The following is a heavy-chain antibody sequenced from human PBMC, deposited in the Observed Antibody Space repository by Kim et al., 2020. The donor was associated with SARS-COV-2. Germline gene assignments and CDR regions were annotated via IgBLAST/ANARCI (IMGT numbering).Heavy chain of an antibody. CDR3: AKMNGDYYYYGMDV. D-gene: IGHD2-8*01. Sequence: GSLRLSCAASGFTFTRYGMHWVRQAPGKGLEWVALIWYDGSDKYYADSVKGRFTISRDNSKNTLYLQMNSLRVEDTAVYYCAKMNGDYYYYGMDVWGQG. CDR2: IWYDGSDK. J-gene: IGHJ6*02. V-gene: IGHV3-33*06. CDR1: GFTFTRYG.